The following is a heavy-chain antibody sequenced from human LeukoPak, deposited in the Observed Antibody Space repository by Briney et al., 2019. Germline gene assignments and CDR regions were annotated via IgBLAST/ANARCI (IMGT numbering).Heavy chain of an antibody. Sequence: GGSLRLSWAASGFTFSSYSMNWVRQAPGKGLEWVSSISSSSSYIYYADSVKGRFTISRDNSKNTLYLQMNSLRAEDTAVYYCARDTEGYFDYWGQGTLVTVSS. CDR1: GFTFSSYS. V-gene: IGHV3-21*01. J-gene: IGHJ4*02. D-gene: IGHD1-14*01. CDR2: ISSSSSYI. CDR3: ARDTEGYFDY.